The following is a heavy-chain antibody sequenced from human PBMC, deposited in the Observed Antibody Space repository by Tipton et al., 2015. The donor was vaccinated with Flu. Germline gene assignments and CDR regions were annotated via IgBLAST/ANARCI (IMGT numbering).Heavy chain of an antibody. J-gene: IGHJ4*02. Sequence: TLSLTCTVSGGSIKNFSWSWIRQTAGKGLEWIGRIFTSGITDYTQSLKSRVTMSIDASKRQVSLRLSSVTAADTAVYYCARGSLNIDYWGQGILVTVSS. CDR2: IFTSGIT. CDR1: GGSIKNFS. CDR3: ARGSLNIDY. V-gene: IGHV4-4*07.